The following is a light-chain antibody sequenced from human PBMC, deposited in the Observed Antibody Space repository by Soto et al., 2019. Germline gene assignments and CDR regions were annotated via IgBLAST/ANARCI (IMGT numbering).Light chain of an antibody. Sequence: ESVLTQSPATLSLSPGERATLSCRASQSVSSYLAWYQQKPGQAPRLLIYDASNRATGIPARFSGSGSGTDFTLTISGLQPEDFAVYYCQQYGTSPGTFGQGTKVDIK. V-gene: IGKV3-11*01. CDR2: DAS. CDR3: QQYGTSPGT. CDR1: QSVSSY. J-gene: IGKJ1*01.